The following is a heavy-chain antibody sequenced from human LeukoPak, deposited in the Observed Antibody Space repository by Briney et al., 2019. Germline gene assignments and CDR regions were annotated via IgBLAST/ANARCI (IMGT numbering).Heavy chain of an antibody. J-gene: IGHJ4*02. CDR1: GYSFTTYW. CDR3: ATSGSQTRFDY. V-gene: IGHV5-51*01. D-gene: IGHD3-10*01. Sequence: GESLKISCKGSGYSFTTYWIGWVRQVPGKGLGWIGIIFPGDSDTTYSPSLQGQVTISADKSINTAYLQWSSLRASDTAMYYCATSGSQTRFDYWGQGTLVTVSS. CDR2: IFPGDSDT.